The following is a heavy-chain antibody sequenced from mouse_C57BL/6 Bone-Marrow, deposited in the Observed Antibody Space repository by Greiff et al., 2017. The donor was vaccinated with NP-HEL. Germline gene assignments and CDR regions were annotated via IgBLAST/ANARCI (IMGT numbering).Heavy chain of an antibody. CDR2: SRNKANDYTT. V-gene: IGHV7-1*01. D-gene: IGHD2-5*01. J-gene: IGHJ1*03. CDR1: GFTFSDFY. Sequence: EVMLVESGGGLVQSGRSLRLSCATSGFTFSDFYMEWVRQAPGKGLEWIAASRNKANDYTTEYSASVKGRFIVSRDTSQSILYLQMNALRAEDTAIYYCARDASNYWYFDVWGTETTVTVSS. CDR3: ARDASNYWYFDV.